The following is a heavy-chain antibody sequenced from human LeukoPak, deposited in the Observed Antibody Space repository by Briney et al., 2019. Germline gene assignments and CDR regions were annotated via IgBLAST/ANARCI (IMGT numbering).Heavy chain of an antibody. V-gene: IGHV3-15*01. CDR1: GFTFSNAW. D-gene: IGHD3-3*01. CDR2: IKSKTDSGTT. Sequence: GGSLRLSCAASGFTFSNAWVSWVRQAPGKGLEWVGRIKSKTDSGTTDYAAPAKGRFTISRDDSKNTLYLQMNSLKTEYTAVYYCTTDGALSYYDFWSGPDYADYWGQGTLVTVSS. CDR3: TTDGALSYYDFWSGPDYADY. J-gene: IGHJ4*02.